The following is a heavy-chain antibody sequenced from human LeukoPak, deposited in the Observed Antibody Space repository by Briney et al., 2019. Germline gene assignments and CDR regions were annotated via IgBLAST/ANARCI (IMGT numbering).Heavy chain of an antibody. J-gene: IGHJ4*02. V-gene: IGHV1-69*05. Sequence: GAPVKVSCKASGGTFSSYAISWVRQAPGQGLEWMGGIIPIFGTANYAQKFQGRVTITTDESTSTAYMELSSLRSEDTAVYYCAREGNYYDSSGCFDYWGQGTLVTVSS. CDR1: GGTFSSYA. D-gene: IGHD3-22*01. CDR3: AREGNYYDSSGCFDY. CDR2: IIPIFGTA.